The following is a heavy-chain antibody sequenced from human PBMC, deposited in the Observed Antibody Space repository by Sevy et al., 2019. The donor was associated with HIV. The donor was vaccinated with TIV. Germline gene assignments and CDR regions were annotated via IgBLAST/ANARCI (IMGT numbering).Heavy chain of an antibody. CDR2: IKCDGSEK. D-gene: IGHD4-17*01. J-gene: IGHJ4*02. Sequence: GGSLRLSCAASGFTFSTYWMTWVRQAPGTGLGWVANIKCDGSEKYYVDSVKGRFTISRDNANNSLYLQMNSLRAEDTAVYYCARDLAHGSEDYGDYYFDFWGQGTLVTVSS. CDR1: GFTFSTYW. V-gene: IGHV3-7*01. CDR3: ARDLAHGSEDYGDYYFDF.